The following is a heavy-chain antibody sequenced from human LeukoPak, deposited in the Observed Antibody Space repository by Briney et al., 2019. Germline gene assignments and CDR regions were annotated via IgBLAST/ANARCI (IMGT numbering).Heavy chain of an antibody. D-gene: IGHD3-22*01. CDR3: ARGGGNYYDSSGYGNWLDP. V-gene: IGHV1-3*03. J-gene: IGHJ5*02. CDR1: GYTFTTYA. Sequence: ASVKASCKASGYTFTTYAMHWVRQAPGQRLEWMGWINAGNGNTKYSQEFQGRVTITRDTSASTAYMELSSLRSEDMAVYYCARGGGNYYDSSGYGNWLDPWGQGTLVTVSS. CDR2: INAGNGNT.